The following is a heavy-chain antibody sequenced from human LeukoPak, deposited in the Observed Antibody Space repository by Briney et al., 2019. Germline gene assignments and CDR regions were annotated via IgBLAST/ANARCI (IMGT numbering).Heavy chain of an antibody. CDR1: GGSISSRPYS. J-gene: IGHJ5*02. Sequence: NPSETLSLTCTVSGGSISSRPYSWGWIRQPPGKGLEWLGSFYYSGSTYYKPSLKSRLTISVDTPKNQFSLKLSSVTAADTAVYYCARTRAYDILTGYYRIGHRGWFDPWGQGTLVTVSS. V-gene: IGHV4-39*01. CDR3: ARTRAYDILTGYYRIGHRGWFDP. D-gene: IGHD3-9*01. CDR2: FYYSGST.